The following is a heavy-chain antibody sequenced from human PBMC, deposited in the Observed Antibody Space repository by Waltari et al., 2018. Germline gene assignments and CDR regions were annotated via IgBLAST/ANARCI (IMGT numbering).Heavy chain of an antibody. V-gene: IGHV4-38-2*02. CDR2: IYHSGGT. Sequence: QVQLQESGPGLVKPSETLSLTCTVSGYSISSGYYWGWFRQPPGKGLAWIGSIYHSGGTYYNPSLKSRVTISVGTSKNQFSLKLSSVTAADTAVYYCARDRTYYYDSSGYSHGWFDYWGQGTLVTVSS. CDR1: GYSISSGYY. D-gene: IGHD3-22*01. J-gene: IGHJ4*02. CDR3: ARDRTYYYDSSGYSHGWFDY.